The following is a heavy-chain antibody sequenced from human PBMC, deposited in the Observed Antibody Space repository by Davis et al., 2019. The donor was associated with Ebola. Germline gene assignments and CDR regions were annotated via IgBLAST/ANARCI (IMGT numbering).Heavy chain of an antibody. CDR1: GYTFTSYY. CDR3: ARERLRLRTPYGMDV. V-gene: IGHV1-46*01. D-gene: IGHD5-12*01. Sequence: ASVKVSCKASGYTFTSYYMHWVLQAPGQGLEWMGIINPSGGSTSYAQKFQGRVTMTRDTSTSTVYMELSSLRSEDTAVYYCARERLRLRTPYGMDVWGQGTTVTVSS. CDR2: INPSGGST. J-gene: IGHJ6*02.